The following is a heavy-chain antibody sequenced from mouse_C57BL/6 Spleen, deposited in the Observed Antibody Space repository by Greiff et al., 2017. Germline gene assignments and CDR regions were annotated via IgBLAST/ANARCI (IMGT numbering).Heavy chain of an antibody. D-gene: IGHD1-1*01. CDR2: IYPRSGNT. V-gene: IGHV1-81*01. CDR3: GALITTVVGGD. Sequence: VQLQQSGAELARPGASVKLSCKASGYTFTSYGISWVKQRTGQGLEWIGEIYPRSGNTYYNEKFKGKATLTADKSSSTAYMELRSLTSEDSAVYFCGALITTVVGGDWGQGTTLTVSS. CDR1: GYTFTSYG. J-gene: IGHJ2*01.